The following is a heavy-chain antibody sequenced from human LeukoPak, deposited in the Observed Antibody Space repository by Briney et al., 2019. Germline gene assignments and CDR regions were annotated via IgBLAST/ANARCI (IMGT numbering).Heavy chain of an antibody. CDR2: IKHDGSLT. V-gene: IGHV3-74*01. J-gene: IGHJ4*02. D-gene: IGHD2/OR15-2a*01. CDR3: ARDVFSLGDS. Sequence: PGGSLRLSCIVSGFSMSDYGMHWVRQAPGKGLVWVSHIKHDGSLTNYADSVKGRFTISRDLAKNTLYLQMHSLGAEGTAVYYCARDVFSLGDSWGQGTLVTVSS. CDR1: GFSMSDYG.